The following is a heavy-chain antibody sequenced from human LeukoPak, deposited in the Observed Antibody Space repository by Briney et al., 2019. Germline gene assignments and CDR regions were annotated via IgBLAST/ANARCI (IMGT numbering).Heavy chain of an antibody. V-gene: IGHV3-23*01. CDR1: GFTFGSYA. CDR3: ARVGSSSHYYYYYMDV. D-gene: IGHD6-13*01. CDR2: ITGSGGDT. Sequence: SGGSLRLSCAASGFTFGSYAMTWVRQAPGKGLEWVSGITGSGGDTYYVESVKGRFSISRDNSKNTVSLQMNSLRAEDTAIYYCARVGSSSHYYYYYMDVWGKGTTVTVSS. J-gene: IGHJ6*03.